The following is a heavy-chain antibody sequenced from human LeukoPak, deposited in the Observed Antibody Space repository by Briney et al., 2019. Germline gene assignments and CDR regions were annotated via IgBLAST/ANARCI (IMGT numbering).Heavy chain of an antibody. D-gene: IGHD2/OR15-2a*01. V-gene: IGHV3-23*01. CDR1: GFTFNNYG. J-gene: IGHJ4*02. Sequence: GGSLRLSCAASGFTFNNYGMNWVRQAPGKGLEWVSTIGVSGGSTYYTDSVRGRFTISRDNSKNTLYLQMNSLRGDDTAIYHWGRGIGGGVDHWGQGTLVTVSS. CDR2: IGVSGGST. CDR3: GRGIGGGVDH.